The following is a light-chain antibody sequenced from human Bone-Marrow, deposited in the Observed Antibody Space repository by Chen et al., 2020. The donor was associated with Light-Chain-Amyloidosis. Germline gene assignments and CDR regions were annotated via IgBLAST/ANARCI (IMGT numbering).Light chain of an antibody. CDR3: SSYTITNTLV. J-gene: IGLJ1*01. CDR1: SSDVVGDNH. V-gene: IGLV2-14*01. Sequence: QSALTQPASVSGSPGQSITISCTGTSSDVVGDNHVSWYQQHPDKAPKLLIYEVTNRPSWVPDRFAGSKSDNTASLTISGLQTEDEDDYFCSSYTITNTLVFGSGTRVTVL. CDR2: EVT.